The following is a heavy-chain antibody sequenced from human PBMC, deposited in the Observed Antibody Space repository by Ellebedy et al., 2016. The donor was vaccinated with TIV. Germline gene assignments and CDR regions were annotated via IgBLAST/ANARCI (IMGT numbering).Heavy chain of an antibody. V-gene: IGHV3-64*01. D-gene: IGHD5-18*01. CDR1: GFTFSTYT. CDR3: AKEFKIGRTFGYEDY. CDR2: IPGDASHT. J-gene: IGHJ4*02. Sequence: GGSLRLSXAASGFTFSTYTMHWVRQTPGKGLEYISAIPGDASHTYYANSVKGRFTVSRDNSKNILYLQMGSLRTEDTAVYYCAKEFKIGRTFGYEDYWGQGTQVTVSS.